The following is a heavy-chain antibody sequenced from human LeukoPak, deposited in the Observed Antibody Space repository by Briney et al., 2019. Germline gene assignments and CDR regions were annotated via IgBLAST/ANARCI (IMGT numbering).Heavy chain of an antibody. Sequence: PGGSLRLSCAASGFTFSSYGMHWVRQAPGKGLEWVAFIRYDGSNKYYADSVKGRFTISSDNSKNTLYLPMNSLRAEDTAVYYCAKDRGRYDFWSGYSQNLDYWGQETLVTVSS. CDR3: AKDRGRYDFWSGYSQNLDY. V-gene: IGHV3-30*02. CDR1: GFTFSSYG. D-gene: IGHD3-3*01. CDR2: IRYDGSNK. J-gene: IGHJ4*02.